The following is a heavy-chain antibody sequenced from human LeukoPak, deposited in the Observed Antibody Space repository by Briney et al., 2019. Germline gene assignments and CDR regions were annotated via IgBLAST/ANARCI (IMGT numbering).Heavy chain of an antibody. CDR3: AREMDTAMVSDY. J-gene: IGHJ4*02. CDR1: GFTLSSYA. D-gene: IGHD5-18*01. V-gene: IGHV3-30-3*01. CDR2: ISYDGSNK. Sequence: GRSLRPSCAASGFTLSSYAMHWVRQAPGKGLEWVAVISYDGSNKYYADSVKGRFTISRDNSKNTLYLQMNSLRAEDTAVYYCAREMDTAMVSDYWGQGTLVTVSS.